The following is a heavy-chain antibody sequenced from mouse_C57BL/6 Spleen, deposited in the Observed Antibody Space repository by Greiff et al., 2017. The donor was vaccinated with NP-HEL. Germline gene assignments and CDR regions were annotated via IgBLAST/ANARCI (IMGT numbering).Heavy chain of an antibody. Sequence: QVQLQQPGAELVKPGASVKLSCKASGYTFTSYWMQWVKQRPGQGLEWIGEIDPSDSYTNYNQKFKGKATLTVDTSSSTAYMQLSSLTSEDSAVYYCARITTYYFDDWGQGTTRTVSS. CDR3: ARITTYYFDD. V-gene: IGHV1-50*01. J-gene: IGHJ2*01. CDR2: IDPSDSYT. CDR1: GYTFTSYW. D-gene: IGHD1-1*01.